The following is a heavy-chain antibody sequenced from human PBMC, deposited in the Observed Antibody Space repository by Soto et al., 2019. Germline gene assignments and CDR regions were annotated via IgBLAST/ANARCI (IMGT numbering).Heavy chain of an antibody. CDR3: ARHNYEGSGYYYYYYGMDV. CDR1: GFTLSDYA. J-gene: IGHJ6*02. D-gene: IGHD3-22*01. Sequence: GGSLRLSCAASGFTLSDYAMTWVRQGPGKGLEWVSAISGSGDSTYYTDSVKGRFTISRDNSKNTLYLEMNGLRAEDTAVYYCARHNYEGSGYYYYYYGMDVWGQGTTVTVSS. V-gene: IGHV3-23*01. CDR2: ISGSGDST.